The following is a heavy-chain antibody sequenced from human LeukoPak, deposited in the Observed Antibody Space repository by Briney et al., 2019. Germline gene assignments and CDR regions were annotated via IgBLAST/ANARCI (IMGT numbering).Heavy chain of an antibody. CDR3: ARDTVTTNPSPSFDY. V-gene: IGHV1-2*06. J-gene: IGHJ4*02. Sequence: ASVKVSCKASGYTFTGYYMHWVRQAPGQGLEWMGRINPNSGGTNYAQKFQGRVTMTRDTSISTAYMELSRLRSDDTAVYYCARDTVTTNPSPSFDYWGQGTLVTFSS. D-gene: IGHD4-17*01. CDR2: INPNSGGT. CDR1: GYTFTGYY.